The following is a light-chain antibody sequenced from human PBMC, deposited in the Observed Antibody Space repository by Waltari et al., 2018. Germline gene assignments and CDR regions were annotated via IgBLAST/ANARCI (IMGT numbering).Light chain of an antibody. CDR3: CSYVGGSRVL. V-gene: IGLV2-23*01. Sequence: QSVLPQPAPVSGPPGQSITISRTAPRRDIGAYTFVPWFQQLPGQAPRLLISEATKRPSGVSYRFSGSKSGNTASLSISDLQAEDEADYYCCSYVGGSRVLFGGGTKLTV. CDR1: RRDIGAYTF. J-gene: IGLJ2*01. CDR2: EAT.